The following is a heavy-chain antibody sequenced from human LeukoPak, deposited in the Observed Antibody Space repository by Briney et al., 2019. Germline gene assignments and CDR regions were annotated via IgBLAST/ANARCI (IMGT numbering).Heavy chain of an antibody. CDR3: ARDTGGGYSCYDC. CDR2: IKQDGSEK. J-gene: IGHJ4*02. CDR1: GFTFSSYW. D-gene: IGHD5-18*01. Sequence: GGSLRLSCAASGFTFSSYWMTWIRQAPGKGLEWVANIKQDGSEKYYVDSVEGRFTISRDNAKNSLYLQMNSLRAEDTAVYYCARDTGGGYSCYDCWGQGALVTVSS. V-gene: IGHV3-7*01.